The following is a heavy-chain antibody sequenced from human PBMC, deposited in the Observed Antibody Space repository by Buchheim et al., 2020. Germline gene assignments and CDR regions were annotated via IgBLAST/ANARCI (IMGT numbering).Heavy chain of an antibody. V-gene: IGHV3-30-3*01. CDR1: GFTFSSYA. CDR3: ARSGEQPVYYFDY. D-gene: IGHD6-6*01. CDR2: ISYDGSNK. J-gene: IGHJ4*02. Sequence: QVQLVESGGGVVQPGRSLRLSCAASGFTFSSYAMHWVRQAPGKGLEWVAVISYDGSNKYYADSVKGRFTISRDNSKNTLYLQMNSLRAEDTAVYYCARSGEQPVYYFDYWGQGTL.